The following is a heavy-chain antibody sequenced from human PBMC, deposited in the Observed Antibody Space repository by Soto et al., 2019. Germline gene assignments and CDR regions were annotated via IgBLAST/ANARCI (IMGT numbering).Heavy chain of an antibody. J-gene: IGHJ6*02. CDR3: ARRLFVDTAMVGYYYGMDV. CDR1: GGSISSSSYY. Sequence: SETLSLTCTVSGGSISSSSYYWGWIRQPSGKGLEWIGSIYYSGSTYYNPSLKSRVTISVDTFKNQFSLKLSSVTAADTAVYYCARRLFVDTAMVGYYYGMDVWGQGTTVTVSS. CDR2: IYYSGST. V-gene: IGHV4-39*01. D-gene: IGHD5-18*01.